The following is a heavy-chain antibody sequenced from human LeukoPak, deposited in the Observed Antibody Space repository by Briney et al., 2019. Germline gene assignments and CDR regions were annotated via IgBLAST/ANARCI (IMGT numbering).Heavy chain of an antibody. CDR3: AQKAPYSPGYSQH. D-gene: IGHD2-15*01. CDR1: GGSITSYY. J-gene: IGHJ1*01. Sequence: SQTLSLTCTVSGGSITSYYWTWIRQPPGKGLEWIGYIYHSGTNTYNLSLKSRVSISVDRSKNQFSLKLSSVTTADTAVYYCAQKAPYSPGYSQHWGQGTLVTVSS. CDR2: IYHSGTN. V-gene: IGHV4-59*01.